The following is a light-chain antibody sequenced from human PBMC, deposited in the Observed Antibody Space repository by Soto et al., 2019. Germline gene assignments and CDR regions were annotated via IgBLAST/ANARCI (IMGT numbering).Light chain of an antibody. J-gene: IGKJ2*01. V-gene: IGKV1-39*01. CDR3: QQNYRTPYT. Sequence: DIQMTQSPSSLSASVGDRVTITCRASQSSSNYLNWYQQKPGRAPKLLIYAASNLQSGVPSRFSGSGSGTDFTLTVSSLQPEDFATYYCQQNYRTPYTFGQGTKLEIK. CDR1: QSSSNY. CDR2: AAS.